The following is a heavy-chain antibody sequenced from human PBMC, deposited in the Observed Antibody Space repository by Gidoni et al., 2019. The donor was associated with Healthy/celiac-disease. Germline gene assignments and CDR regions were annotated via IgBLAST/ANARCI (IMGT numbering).Heavy chain of an antibody. CDR3: ARPIVVVPAAPGY. Sequence: QVQLVESGGGVVQPGRSLRLSCAASGFTFSSYAMHGVRQAPGKGLEWVAVISYDGSNKYYADSVKGRFTISRDNSKNTLYLQMNSLRAEDTAVYYCARPIVVVPAAPGYWGQGTLVTVSS. V-gene: IGHV3-30*04. CDR1: GFTFSSYA. CDR2: ISYDGSNK. J-gene: IGHJ4*02. D-gene: IGHD2-2*01.